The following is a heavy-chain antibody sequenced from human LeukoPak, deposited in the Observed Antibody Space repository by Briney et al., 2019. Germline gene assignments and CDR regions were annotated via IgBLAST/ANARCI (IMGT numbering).Heavy chain of an antibody. Sequence: SETLSLTCGGSGYYISSGHYWGWIRQPPGKGLEWIGSIYHSGSTYYNPSLKSRVSMSVDTSKNQFSLKLSSVTAADTAVYYCARHSSGWYRFDYWGQGTLVTVSS. CDR1: GYYISSGHY. V-gene: IGHV4-38-2*01. CDR3: ARHSSGWYRFDY. J-gene: IGHJ4*02. CDR2: IYHSGST. D-gene: IGHD6-19*01.